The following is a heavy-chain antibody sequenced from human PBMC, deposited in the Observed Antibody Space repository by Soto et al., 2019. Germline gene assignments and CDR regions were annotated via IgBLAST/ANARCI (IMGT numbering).Heavy chain of an antibody. CDR1: GFRFDVYA. D-gene: IGHD3-10*01. J-gene: IGHJ4*02. Sequence: EVQLVESGGGLVQPGRSLRLSCAASGFRFDVYAMHWVRQVPGKGLEWVAGISWNSGNIGYADFVEGRFTISRDDAKSSQYLLLNSLRAEDTALHYCAKDIAIKGGAVIKRFVFDSWGQGTLVTFSS. V-gene: IGHV3-9*01. CDR2: ISWNSGNI. CDR3: AKDIAIKGGAVIKRFVFDS.